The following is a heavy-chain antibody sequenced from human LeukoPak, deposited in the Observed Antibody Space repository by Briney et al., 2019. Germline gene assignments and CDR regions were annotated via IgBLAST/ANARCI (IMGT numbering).Heavy chain of an antibody. J-gene: IGHJ6*02. CDR1: GGSFSGYY. D-gene: IGHD5-18*01. V-gene: IGHV4-59*01. Sequence: PSETLSLTCAVYGGSFSGYYWSWIRQPPGKGLEWIGYIYYSGSTNYNPSLKSRVTISVDTSKNQFSLKLSSVTAADTAVYYCARDRKYSRTPQDYYYYYGMDVWGQGTTVTVSS. CDR3: ARDRKYSRTPQDYYYYYGMDV. CDR2: IYYSGST.